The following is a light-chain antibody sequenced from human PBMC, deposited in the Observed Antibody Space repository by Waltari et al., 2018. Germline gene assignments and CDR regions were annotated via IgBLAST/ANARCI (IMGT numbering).Light chain of an antibody. CDR1: NIGSKS. Sequence: YVLTQPPSVSVDPGKTARLTCGGDNIGSKSVNWYQQKPGQAPMLVMFYDSDRPSEVPERFSGSNSGNADTLTISWVEAGDEADYHCQVWDDVTDSGVFGGGTKLTVL. CDR3: QVWDDVTDSGV. CDR2: YDS. J-gene: IGLJ3*02. V-gene: IGLV3-21*04.